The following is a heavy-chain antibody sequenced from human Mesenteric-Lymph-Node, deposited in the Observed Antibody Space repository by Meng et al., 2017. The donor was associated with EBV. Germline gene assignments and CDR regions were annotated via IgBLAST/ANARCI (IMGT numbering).Heavy chain of an antibody. CDR3: ARVPSIIVVVPYYFDY. CDR2: ISGYNGNT. CDR1: GYTFSDDG. D-gene: IGHD3-22*01. Sequence: QGQRVQCGVEVKKPGASVKVSCKASGYTFSDDGVSWVRQAPGQGLEWMGWISGYNGNTNYAQKFQGRVTMTTDTSTSTAYMELRSLTSDDTAVYYCARVPSIIVVVPYYFDYWGQGTLVTVSS. J-gene: IGHJ4*02. V-gene: IGHV1-18*01.